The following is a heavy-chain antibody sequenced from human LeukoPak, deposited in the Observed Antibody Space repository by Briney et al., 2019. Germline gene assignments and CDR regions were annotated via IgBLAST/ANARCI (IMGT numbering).Heavy chain of an antibody. D-gene: IGHD2/OR15-2a*01. Sequence: GGSLRLSCAASGYTFTTYSMSWVRQAPGKGLEWVSFISNSDDTRYYADSVRGRFTISRDDAKNSLYLQMSSLRDGDTAVYYCVRGYYSNSFDFWGQGTVVTVSS. CDR3: VRGYYSNSFDF. V-gene: IGHV3-48*02. CDR1: GYTFTTYS. CDR2: ISNSDDTR. J-gene: IGHJ3*01.